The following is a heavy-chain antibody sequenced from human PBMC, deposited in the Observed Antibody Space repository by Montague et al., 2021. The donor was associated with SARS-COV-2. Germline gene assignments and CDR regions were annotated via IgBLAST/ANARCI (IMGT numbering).Heavy chain of an antibody. CDR2: FDHSGDT. D-gene: IGHD3-16*01. CDR3: AREFRIELWQTSGYFGL. J-gene: IGHJ2*01. V-gene: IGHV4-59*11. CDR1: GGSISGHY. Sequence: SETRSLTCSVSGGSISGHYWSWIRQPPGKGLEWIGNFDHSGDTKYNPSLKSRATISVDTSKNQFALRLHSVTAADTAVYYCAREFRIELWQTSGYFGLWGRGTLVTVSS.